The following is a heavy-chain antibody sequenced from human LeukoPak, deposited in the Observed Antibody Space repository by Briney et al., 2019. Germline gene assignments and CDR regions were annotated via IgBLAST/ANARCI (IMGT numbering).Heavy chain of an antibody. CDR1: GYTFTSYA. V-gene: IGHV7-4-1*02. J-gene: IGHJ5*02. CDR2: INTNTGNP. Sequence: ASVKVSCKASGYTFTSYAMNWVRQAPGQGLEWMGWINTNTGNPTYAQGFTGRFVFSLDTSVSTAYLQISSLKAKDTAVYYCARSYSSSSQNWFDPWGQGTLVTVSS. CDR3: ARSYSSSSQNWFDP. D-gene: IGHD6-6*01.